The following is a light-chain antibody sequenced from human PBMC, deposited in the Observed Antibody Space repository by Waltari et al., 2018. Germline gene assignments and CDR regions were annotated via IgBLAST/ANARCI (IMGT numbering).Light chain of an antibody. V-gene: IGLV2-8*01. CDR2: DVT. Sequence: QSALTQPPSASGSPGQSVTIPCTGTSSDIGGYDYVSWYQQHPGNPPNLIIYDVTKRPSGVPKRFSGSKSGNTASLTVSGLQADDEADYYCSSYSGSNSLLFGGGTKLTV. CDR1: SSDIGGYDY. J-gene: IGLJ2*01. CDR3: SSYSGSNSLL.